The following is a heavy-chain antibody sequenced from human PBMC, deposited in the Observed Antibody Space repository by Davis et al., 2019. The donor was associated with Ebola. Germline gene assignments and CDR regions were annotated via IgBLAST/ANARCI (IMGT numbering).Heavy chain of an antibody. CDR3: TIAAADIDY. CDR2: IRSKANSYAT. CDR1: GFTFSDYW. V-gene: IGHV3-73*01. Sequence: GESLKISCAASGFTFSDYWMHWVRQASGKGLEWVGRIRSKANSYATAYAASVEGRFTISRDDSKNTAYLQMNSLKTEDTAVYYCTIAAADIDYWGQGTLVTVSS. J-gene: IGHJ4*02. D-gene: IGHD6-13*01.